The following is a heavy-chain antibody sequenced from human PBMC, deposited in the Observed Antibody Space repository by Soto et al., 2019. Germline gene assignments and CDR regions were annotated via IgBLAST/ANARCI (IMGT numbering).Heavy chain of an antibody. J-gene: IGHJ2*01. Sequence: GGSLRLSCVASGFTFSDYAMTWVRQAPGKGLEWVATISATGGNIEYTDSLKGRFTISRDNSKDTLYLQLNGLTSDDTAVHYCAKVAGGLGYFDLWGRGTLVTVSS. CDR3: AKVAGGLGYFDL. CDR1: GFTFSDYA. D-gene: IGHD3-16*01. CDR2: ISATGGNI. V-gene: IGHV3-23*01.